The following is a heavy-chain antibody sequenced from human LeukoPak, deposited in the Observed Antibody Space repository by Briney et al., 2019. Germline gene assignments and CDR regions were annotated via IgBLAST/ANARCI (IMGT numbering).Heavy chain of an antibody. CDR2: IYYSGST. CDR1: GGSISSYY. Sequence: TSETLSLTCTVSGGSISSYYWSWIRQPPGKGLEWIGYIYYSGSTNYNPSLKSRVTISVDTSKKQFSLKLSSVTAADTAVYYCARSSYDYAADAFDIWGQGTMVTVSS. CDR3: ARSSYDYAADAFDI. V-gene: IGHV4-59*01. J-gene: IGHJ3*02. D-gene: IGHD3-10*01.